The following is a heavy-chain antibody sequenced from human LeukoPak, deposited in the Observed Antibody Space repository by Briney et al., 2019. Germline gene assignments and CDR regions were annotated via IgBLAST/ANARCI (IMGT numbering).Heavy chain of an antibody. V-gene: IGHV3-30-3*01. CDR1: GFTFSSYA. J-gene: IGHJ4*02. CDR2: ISYDGSNK. D-gene: IGHD6-13*01. Sequence: PGGPLRLSCAASGFTFSSYAMHWVRQAPGKGLEWVAVISYDGSNKYYADSVKGRFTISRDNSKNTLYLQMNSLRAEDTAVYYCARGYFDYWGQGTLVTVSS. CDR3: ARGYFDY.